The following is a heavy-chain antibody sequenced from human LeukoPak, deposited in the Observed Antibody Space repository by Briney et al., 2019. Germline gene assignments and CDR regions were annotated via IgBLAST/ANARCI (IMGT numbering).Heavy chain of an antibody. CDR2: MNPNSGNT. D-gene: IGHD1-20*01. Sequence: GASVKVSCKASGYTFTSYDINWVRQATGQGLEWMGWMNPNSGNTGYAQKFQGRVTMTRNTSISTAYMELSSLRSEDTAVYYCARGSVVVVTGTSGDRRYYYYYMDVWGKGTTVTVSS. CDR3: ARGSVVVVTGTSGDRRYYYYYMDV. J-gene: IGHJ6*03. CDR1: GYTFTSYD. V-gene: IGHV1-8*01.